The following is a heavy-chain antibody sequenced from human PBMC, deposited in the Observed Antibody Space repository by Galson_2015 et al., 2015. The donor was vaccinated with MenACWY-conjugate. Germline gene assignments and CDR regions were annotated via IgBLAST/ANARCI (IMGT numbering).Heavy chain of an antibody. V-gene: IGHV4-59*01. J-gene: IGHJ4*02. CDR2: IYDSGTT. CDR3: ARWVAVKMIEY. Sequence: WSWIRQPPGKGLEWIGLIYDSGTTKYNPSHKGRVTISLDTSKNQVSLKLSSVTAADTAVYYCARWVAVKMIEYCGQGTLVTVSS. D-gene: IGHD6-19*01.